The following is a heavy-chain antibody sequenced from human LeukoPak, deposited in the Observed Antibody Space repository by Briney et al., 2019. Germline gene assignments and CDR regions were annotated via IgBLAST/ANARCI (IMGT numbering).Heavy chain of an antibody. D-gene: IGHD6-13*01. CDR2: VSSSGSTI. Sequence: SGGSLRLSYAASGFTFSYYSINWVRQAPGKGLEWVSSVSSSGSTIYYADSVKGRFSMSRDNAKNSVYLQMTSLRDEDTAVYYCARGLDSSNYFDHWGQGTLVTVSS. CDR3: ARGLDSSNYFDH. CDR1: GFTFSYYS. V-gene: IGHV3-48*02. J-gene: IGHJ4*02.